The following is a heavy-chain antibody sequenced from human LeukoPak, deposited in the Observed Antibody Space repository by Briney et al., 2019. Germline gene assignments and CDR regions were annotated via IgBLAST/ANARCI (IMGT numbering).Heavy chain of an antibody. CDR1: GYTFTNYY. CDR2: INPGGDNT. J-gene: IGHJ4*02. D-gene: IGHD4-17*01. Sequence: ASVKVSCKASGYTFTNYYIHWVRQAPGQGLEWMGLINPGGDNTDYAQNFQGRVTMTRDTSTSTAYMELSRLRSDDTAVYYCAREIDGDYDDYWGQGTLVTVSS. V-gene: IGHV1-46*01. CDR3: AREIDGDYDDY.